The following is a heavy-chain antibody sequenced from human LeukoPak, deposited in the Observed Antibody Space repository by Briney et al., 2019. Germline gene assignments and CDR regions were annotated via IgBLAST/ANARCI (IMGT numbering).Heavy chain of an antibody. Sequence: PSETLSLTCAVYGGSFSGYYWSWIRQPPGKGLEWIGEINHSGSTNYNPSLKSRVTISVDTSKNQFSLKLSSVTAADTAVYCCARGPRYYDYVWGSYRYNYFDYWGQGTLVTVSS. CDR3: ARGPRYYDYVWGSYRYNYFDY. CDR1: GGSFSGYY. V-gene: IGHV4-34*01. J-gene: IGHJ4*02. D-gene: IGHD3-16*02. CDR2: INHSGST.